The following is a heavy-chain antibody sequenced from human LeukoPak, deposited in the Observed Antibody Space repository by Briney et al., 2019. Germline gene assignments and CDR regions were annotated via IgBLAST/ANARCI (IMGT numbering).Heavy chain of an antibody. V-gene: IGHV3-48*02. J-gene: IGHJ4*02. CDR3: ASSDDYGGNRFDY. CDR1: GFTFSIYS. Sequence: GGSLRLSCAASGFTFSIYSMNWVRQPPGKGLEWVSYIRSSSTSIYHADSVKRRFTISRDNAKNSLYLQMNSLRDDDTAVYYCASSDDYGGNRFDYWGQGTLVTVSS. CDR2: IRSSSTSI. D-gene: IGHD4-23*01.